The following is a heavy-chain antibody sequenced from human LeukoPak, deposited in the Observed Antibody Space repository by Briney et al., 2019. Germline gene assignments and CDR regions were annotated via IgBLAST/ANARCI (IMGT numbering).Heavy chain of an antibody. D-gene: IGHD2-2*01. CDR1: GGSISSGDYY. J-gene: IGHJ6*02. V-gene: IGHV4-30-4*02. CDR2: IYYSGST. Sequence: PSETLSLTCTVSGGSISSGDYYWSWIRQPPGKGLEWIGYIYYSGSTYYNPSLKSRVTISVDTSKNQFSLKLSSVTAADTAVYYCARKAGSTSQGGIYYYGMDVWGQGTTVTVSS. CDR3: ARKAGSTSQGGIYYYGMDV.